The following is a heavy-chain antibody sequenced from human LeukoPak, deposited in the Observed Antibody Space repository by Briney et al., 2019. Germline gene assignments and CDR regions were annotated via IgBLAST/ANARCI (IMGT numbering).Heavy chain of an antibody. D-gene: IGHD1-26*01. Sequence: GSLRLSCVGSGFTLSSYAMSWVRLAPRKGLEWVSAIRGSGVTTHYAGSVKGRFSISRDISKNTLYLQMNSLRAEDTALYYCAKDRTVGASYWYFDLWGRGTLVTVSS. CDR2: IRGSGVTT. V-gene: IGHV3-23*01. CDR3: AKDRTVGASYWYFDL. CDR1: GFTLSSYA. J-gene: IGHJ2*01.